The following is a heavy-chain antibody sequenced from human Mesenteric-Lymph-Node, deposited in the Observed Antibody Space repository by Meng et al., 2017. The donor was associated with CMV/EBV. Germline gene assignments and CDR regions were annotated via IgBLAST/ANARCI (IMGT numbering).Heavy chain of an antibody. Sequence: SETLSLTCTASGGSVNTGTYYWNWVRQPPGKGLEWIGSIYYSGSTSYNPSLKSRVTLSVDLSKNQFSLKLSSVTAADTAIYYCARDTVARGVDYWGQGTLVTVSS. CDR1: GGSVNTGTYY. V-gene: IGHV4-61*01. CDR3: ARDTVARGVDY. CDR2: IYYSGST. J-gene: IGHJ4*02. D-gene: IGHD4-11*01.